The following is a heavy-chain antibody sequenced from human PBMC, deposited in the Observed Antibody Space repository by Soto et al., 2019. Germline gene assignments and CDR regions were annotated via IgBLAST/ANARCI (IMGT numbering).Heavy chain of an antibody. CDR2: IDPSDSYT. V-gene: IGHV5-10-1*01. J-gene: IGHJ5*02. D-gene: IGHD6-6*01. CDR3: ARHPDRYYRSSSHWFDP. Sequence: LGESLKISCKGSGYSFTSYWISWVRQMPGKGLEWMGRIDPSDSYTNYSPSFQGHVTISADKSISTAYLQWSSLKASDTAMYYCARHPDRYYRSSSHWFDPCGQGTLVTVYS. CDR1: GYSFTSYW.